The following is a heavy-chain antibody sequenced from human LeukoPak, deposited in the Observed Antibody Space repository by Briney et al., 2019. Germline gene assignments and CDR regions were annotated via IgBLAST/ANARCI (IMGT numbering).Heavy chain of an antibody. CDR1: GGSISSYY. V-gene: IGHV4-59*01. Sequence: SETLSLTCTVSGGSISSYYWSWIRQSPGKGLEWIGYVYYSGTTNYNPSLKSRVAVLVDTSKNQFSLKLDSLTAADTAVYYCARDRAYYGTDVWGQGTTVTVSS. J-gene: IGHJ6*02. D-gene: IGHD3-10*01. CDR3: ARDRAYYGTDV. CDR2: VYYSGTT.